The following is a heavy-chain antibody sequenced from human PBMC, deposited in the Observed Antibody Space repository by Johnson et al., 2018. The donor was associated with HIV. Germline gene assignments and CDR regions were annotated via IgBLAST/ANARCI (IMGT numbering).Heavy chain of an antibody. V-gene: IGHV3-33*07. CDR2: IWYDATNA. D-gene: IGHD1-26*01. CDR3: ARVKQWVLRGGTDAFDL. Sequence: YWVRQAPGKGLEWVALIWYDATNAYYADSVKGRFTISRDNSKNTLFLQMNSLRDEGTAAYYCARVKQWVLRGGTDAFDLWGPGTMVTVSS. J-gene: IGHJ3*01.